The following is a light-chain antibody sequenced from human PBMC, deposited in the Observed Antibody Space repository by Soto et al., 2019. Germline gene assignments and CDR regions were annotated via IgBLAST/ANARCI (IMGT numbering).Light chain of an antibody. J-gene: IGKJ2*01. CDR1: QTISTW. CDR2: DAS. Sequence: DIQMTQSPSTLSASVGDRVTITCRASQTISTWLAWYQQKPGKAPKLLIYDASSLESGVPSRFSGSGSGTEFTLTISSLQPDDFATYYCQQYITYPMYTFGQGTKLGIK. V-gene: IGKV1-5*01. CDR3: QQYITYPMYT.